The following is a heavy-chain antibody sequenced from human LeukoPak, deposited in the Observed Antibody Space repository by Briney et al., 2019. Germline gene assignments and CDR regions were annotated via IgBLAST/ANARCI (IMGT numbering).Heavy chain of an antibody. CDR1: GFTFSSYS. CDR2: ISSSSSTI. V-gene: IGHV3-48*04. Sequence: PGGSLRLSCAASGFTFSSYSMNWVRQAPGKGLEGVSYISSSSSTIYYADAVKGRFTISRDNAKNSLYLQMNSLRAEDTAVYYCARDSPRRDFWSGYYWGNYYYMDVWGKGTTVTVSS. D-gene: IGHD3-3*01. J-gene: IGHJ6*03. CDR3: ARDSPRRDFWSGYYWGNYYYMDV.